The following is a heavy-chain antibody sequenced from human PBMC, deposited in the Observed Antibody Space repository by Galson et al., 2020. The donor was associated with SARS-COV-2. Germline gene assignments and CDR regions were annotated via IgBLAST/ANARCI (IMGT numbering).Heavy chain of an antibody. CDR1: GFSLGTSGMC. CDR3: ARMRENYYKDAFDI. V-gene: IGHV2-70*13. CDR2: IDWDDDK. J-gene: IGHJ3*02. Sequence: SGPTLVKPTQTLTLTCAFSGFSLGTSGMCISWIRQPPGKALEWLALIDWDDDKYYSTSLRTRLNIYMDTSKNQVVLTMRNVDPVDTATYYCARMRENYYKDAFDIWGQWTMVTVSS. D-gene: IGHD3-10*01.